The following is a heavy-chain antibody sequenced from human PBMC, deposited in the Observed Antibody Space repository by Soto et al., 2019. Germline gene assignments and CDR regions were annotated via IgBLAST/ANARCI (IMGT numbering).Heavy chain of an antibody. D-gene: IGHD3-10*01. Sequence: EVQLVESGGGLVQPGGSLRLSCAASGFTFSSYAMHWVRQAPGKGLEYVSAISSNGGSTYYANSVKGRFTISRDNSKNTLYLQMGSLRAEDMAVYYCARLGWFGESIPVYYYYDMDVWGKGTTVTVSS. J-gene: IGHJ6*03. V-gene: IGHV3-64*01. CDR2: ISSNGGST. CDR1: GFTFSSYA. CDR3: ARLGWFGESIPVYYYYDMDV.